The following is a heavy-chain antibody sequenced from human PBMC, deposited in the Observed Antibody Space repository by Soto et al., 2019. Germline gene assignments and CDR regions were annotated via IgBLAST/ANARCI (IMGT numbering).Heavy chain of an antibody. CDR3: ARDKGVTSLDY. CDR1: GISFRNSG. V-gene: IGHV3-33*01. J-gene: IGHJ4*02. Sequence: QVQLVQSEGGVVQPGRSLRLSCVMSGISFRNSGMHWVRQAPGKGLEWVAMIWSDGSSKFYADSVHGPFTISRDNSMDTLYLQMTSLRPEDTAIYYCARDKGVTSLDYWGQGTLVTVSS. D-gene: IGHD2-2*01. CDR2: IWSDGSSK.